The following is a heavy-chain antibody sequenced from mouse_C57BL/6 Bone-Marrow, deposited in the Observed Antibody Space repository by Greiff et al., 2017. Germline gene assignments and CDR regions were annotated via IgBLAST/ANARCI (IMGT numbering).Heavy chain of an antibody. CDR3: ARPPYYYGNPAWFAY. D-gene: IGHD1-1*01. V-gene: IGHV1-7*01. CDR2: INPSSGYT. CDR1: GYTFTSYW. J-gene: IGHJ3*01. Sequence: QVQLQQSGAELAKPGASVKLSCKASGYTFTSYWMHWVKQRPGQGLEWIGYINPSSGYTKYNQKFKDKATLTADKSSRTAYMQLSSLTYEDSAVYYCARPPYYYGNPAWFAYWGQGTLVTVSA.